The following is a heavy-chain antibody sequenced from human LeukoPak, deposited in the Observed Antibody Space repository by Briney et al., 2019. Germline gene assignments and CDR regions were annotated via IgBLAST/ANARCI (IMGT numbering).Heavy chain of an antibody. J-gene: IGHJ4*02. D-gene: IGHD3-22*01. CDR2: IYYTGNT. CDR3: ARETGQKYYDSSVYVLSSIKPDDY. CDR1: GYSISSSNW. V-gene: IGHV4-28*03. Sequence: SETLSLTCAVSGYSISSSNWWGWIRQPPGKGLEWIGCIYYTGNTYYNPSLKSRVTMSVDTSKNQFSLKLSSVTAVDTAVYYCARETGQKYYDSSVYVLSSIKPDDYWGQGTLVTVSS.